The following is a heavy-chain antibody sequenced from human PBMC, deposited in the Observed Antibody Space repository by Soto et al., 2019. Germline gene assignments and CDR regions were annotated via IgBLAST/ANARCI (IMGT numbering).Heavy chain of an antibody. J-gene: IGHJ6*03. CDR1: GYTFTTSW. D-gene: IGHD4-17*01. Sequence: PGESPKISCKGSGYTFTTSWIASVRQMPGKGLEWMGIIYPSDSDTRYSPSFQGQVTTSVDKSISAAHLQWSSLKASDTAMYYRARLYGPYLGVWGKGTTVTVSS. V-gene: IGHV5-51*01. CDR3: ARLYGPYLGV. CDR2: IYPSDSDT.